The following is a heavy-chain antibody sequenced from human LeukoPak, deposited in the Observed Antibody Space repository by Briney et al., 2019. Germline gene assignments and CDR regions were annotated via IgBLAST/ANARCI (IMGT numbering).Heavy chain of an antibody. CDR2: IYSTGST. CDR3: ARLIASAGTAGFDF. Sequence: SETLSLTCTVSGGSISSYYWSWIRQPAGKGLEWIGRIYSTGSTNYNPSLKSRVTMSVDTSKNQFSLRLRSVTAADTAVYYCARLIASAGTAGFDFSGQGALVTVSS. J-gene: IGHJ4*02. D-gene: IGHD6-13*01. CDR1: GGSISSYY. V-gene: IGHV4-4*07.